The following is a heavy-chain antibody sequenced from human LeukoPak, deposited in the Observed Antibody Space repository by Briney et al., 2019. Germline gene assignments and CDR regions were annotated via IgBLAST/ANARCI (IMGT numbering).Heavy chain of an antibody. CDR2: ILSDGSYE. CDR3: GARTQDGYNSPIDY. Sequence: GGSLRLSCATSGFSLSRNGMHWVRQAPGQGLEWVAFILSDGSYEYYADSVKGRFTISRDTSRNTLFLQMNSLRTEDTAVYYCGARTQDGYNSPIDYWGQGTLVTVSS. V-gene: IGHV3-30*02. CDR1: GFSLSRNG. J-gene: IGHJ4*02. D-gene: IGHD5-24*01.